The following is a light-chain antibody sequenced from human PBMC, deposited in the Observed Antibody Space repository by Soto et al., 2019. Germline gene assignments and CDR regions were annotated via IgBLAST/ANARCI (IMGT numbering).Light chain of an antibody. Sequence: QAVVTQEPSLSVSPGGTVTLTCASSTGAVTSGNFPYWFQQKPGQAPRTLIYETSNKHSRTPARFSGSLLGGKAALTLSGAQPEDEAEYYCLLSFSGPRVFGGGTKLTVL. V-gene: IGLV7-46*01. CDR3: LLSFSGPRV. J-gene: IGLJ3*02. CDR2: ETS. CDR1: TGAVTSGNF.